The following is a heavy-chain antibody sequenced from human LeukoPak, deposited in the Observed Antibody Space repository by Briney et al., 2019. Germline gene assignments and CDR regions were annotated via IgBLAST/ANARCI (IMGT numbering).Heavy chain of an antibody. Sequence: GGSLRLSCAASGFXVSSNSIGWVRQAPGKGRVWVSVIYTGGTTYYADSVKGRFTISRDNSKNTLYLQMNSLRAEDTAVYYCARDVAAPGGVYFDYWGQGTLVTVSS. CDR2: IYTGGTT. D-gene: IGHD3-16*01. V-gene: IGHV3-66*01. J-gene: IGHJ4*02. CDR3: ARDVAAPGGVYFDY. CDR1: GFXVSSNS.